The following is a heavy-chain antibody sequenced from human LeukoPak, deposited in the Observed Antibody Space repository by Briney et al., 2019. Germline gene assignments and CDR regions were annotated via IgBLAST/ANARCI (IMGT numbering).Heavy chain of an antibody. CDR3: ASSYYDVRYYYYYYGMDV. V-gene: IGHV3-21*01. J-gene: IGHJ6*02. Sequence: GGSLRLSCAASGFTFSSYSMNWVRQAPGKGLEWVSSISSSSSYIYYADSVKGRFTISRDNAKNSLYLQMNSLRAEDTAVYYCASSYYDVRYYYYYYGMDVWGQGTTVTVSS. CDR2: ISSSSSYI. CDR1: GFTFSSYS. D-gene: IGHD3-22*01.